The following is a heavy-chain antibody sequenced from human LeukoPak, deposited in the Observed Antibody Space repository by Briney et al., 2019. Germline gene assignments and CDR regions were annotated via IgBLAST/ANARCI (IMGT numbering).Heavy chain of an antibody. J-gene: IGHJ6*02. Sequence: ETLSLTCTVSGGSISSSSYYMSWVRQAPGKGLEWVSVIYSGGSTYYADSVKGRFTISRDNSKNTLYLQMNGLRAEDTAVYYCARDRDYGSGSLYYYFYGMDVWGQGTTVTVSS. CDR1: GGSISSSSYY. V-gene: IGHV3-66*01. CDR2: IYSGGST. D-gene: IGHD3-10*01. CDR3: ARDRDYGSGSLYYYFYGMDV.